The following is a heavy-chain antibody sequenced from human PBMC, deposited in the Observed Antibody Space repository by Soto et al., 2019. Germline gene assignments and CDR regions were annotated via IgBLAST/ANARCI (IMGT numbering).Heavy chain of an antibody. Sequence: GGSLRLSCAASGFTFSSYSMNWVRQAPGKGLEWVSYISSSSSTIYYADSVKGRFTISRDNAKNSLYLQMNSLRAEDTAVYYCARVPRYCSGGSCYSWGDYYYYMDVWGKGTTVTVSS. V-gene: IGHV3-48*01. D-gene: IGHD2-15*01. CDR1: GFTFSSYS. CDR3: ARVPRYCSGGSCYSWGDYYYYMDV. CDR2: ISSSSSTI. J-gene: IGHJ6*03.